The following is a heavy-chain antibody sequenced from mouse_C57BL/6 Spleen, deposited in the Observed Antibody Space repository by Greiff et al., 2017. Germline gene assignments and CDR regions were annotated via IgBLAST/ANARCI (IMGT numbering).Heavy chain of an antibody. Sequence: VQLQQSGPGLVKPSQSLSLTCSVTGYSITSGYYWNWIRQFPGNKLEWMGYISYDGSNNYNPSLKNRISITRDTSKNQFFLKLNSVTTEDTATYYCARGGYDGYYAWFAYWGQGTLVTVSA. CDR2: ISYDGSN. J-gene: IGHJ3*01. D-gene: IGHD2-3*01. CDR1: GYSITSGYY. CDR3: ARGGYDGYYAWFAY. V-gene: IGHV3-6*01.